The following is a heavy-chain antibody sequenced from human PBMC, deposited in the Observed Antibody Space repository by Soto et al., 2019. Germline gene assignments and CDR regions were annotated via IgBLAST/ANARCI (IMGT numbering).Heavy chain of an antibody. CDR1: GFTFSSYD. J-gene: IGHJ6*02. V-gene: IGHV3-13*01. CDR3: ARDLGGARGYSPFAPHYYYGMDV. Sequence: GGSLRLSCAASGFTFSSYDMHWVRQATGKGLEWVSAIGTAGDTYYPGSVKGRSTISRENAKNSLYLQMNSLRAEDTAVYYCARDLGGARGYSPFAPHYYYGMDVWGQGTTVTVSS. D-gene: IGHD5-18*01. CDR2: IGTAGDT.